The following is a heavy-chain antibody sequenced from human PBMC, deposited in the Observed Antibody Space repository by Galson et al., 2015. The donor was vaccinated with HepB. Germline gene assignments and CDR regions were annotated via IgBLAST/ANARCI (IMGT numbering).Heavy chain of an antibody. V-gene: IGHV3-30*03. CDR2: ISYDESNK. J-gene: IGHJ3*02. Sequence: LRLSCAASGFTFSSYGMHWVRQAPGKGLEWVTFISYDESNKYYTDSVKGRFTISRDNSKNTLYLQMNSLRAEDTAVYYCATELRIAASGYDAFEIWGQGTMVTVSS. CDR1: GFTFSSYG. CDR3: ATELRIAASGYDAFEI. D-gene: IGHD6-13*01.